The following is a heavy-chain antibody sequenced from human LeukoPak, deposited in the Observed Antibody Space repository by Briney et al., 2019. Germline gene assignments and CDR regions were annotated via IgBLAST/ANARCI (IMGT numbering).Heavy chain of an antibody. CDR3: ARDRAVTGGEELDY. D-gene: IGHD6-19*01. CDR1: GYTFSGYY. CDR2: INPNSGGT. V-gene: IGHV1-2*06. Sequence: ASVKVSCKASGYTFSGYYMHWVRQAPGQGLEWMGRINPNSGGTDYAQEFQGRVTMTRDTSISTAYMELNRLRSDDTAVYYCARDRAVTGGEELDYWGQGALVTVSS. J-gene: IGHJ4*02.